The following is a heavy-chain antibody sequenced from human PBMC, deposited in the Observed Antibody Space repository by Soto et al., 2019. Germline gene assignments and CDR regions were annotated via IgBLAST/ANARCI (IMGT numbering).Heavy chain of an antibody. J-gene: IGHJ3*02. CDR1: GFTFSDYY. V-gene: IGHV3-11*05. CDR2: ISSSSSYT. D-gene: IGHD3-9*01. CDR3: ARAGYYDILTGYLYDAFDI. Sequence: QVQLVESGGGLVKPGGSLRLSCAASGFTFSDYYMSWIRQAPGKGLEWVSYISSSSSYTNYADSGKGRFTISRDNAKNSLYLQMNSLRAEDTAVYYCARAGYYDILTGYLYDAFDIWGQGTMVTVSS.